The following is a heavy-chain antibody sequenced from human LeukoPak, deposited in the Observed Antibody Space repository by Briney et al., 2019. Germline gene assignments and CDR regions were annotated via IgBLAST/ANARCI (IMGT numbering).Heavy chain of an antibody. V-gene: IGHV4-59*12. CDR3: ARVDYSSSAENYYYYYMDV. CDR1: GGSISGYH. D-gene: IGHD6-6*01. CDR2: IYHSGST. J-gene: IGHJ6*03. Sequence: SETLSLTCNVSGGSISGYHWSWIRQPPGKGLEWIGYIYHSGSTYYNPSLKSRVTISVDRSKNQFSLKLSSVAAADTAVYYCARVDYSSSAENYYYYYMDVWGKGTTVTVSS.